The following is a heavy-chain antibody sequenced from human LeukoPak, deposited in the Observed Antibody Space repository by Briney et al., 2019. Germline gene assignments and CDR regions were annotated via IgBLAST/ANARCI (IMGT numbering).Heavy chain of an antibody. D-gene: IGHD6-13*01. CDR2: IYYSGST. V-gene: IGHV4-59*12. J-gene: IGHJ4*02. CDR1: GGSISSYY. Sequence: SETLSLTCTVSGGSISSYYWSWIRQPPGKGLEWIGYIYYSGSTNYNPSLKSRVTISVDTSKNQFSLKLSSVTAADTAVYYCAREIAARAAAGHWGQGTLVTVSS. CDR3: AREIAARAAAGH.